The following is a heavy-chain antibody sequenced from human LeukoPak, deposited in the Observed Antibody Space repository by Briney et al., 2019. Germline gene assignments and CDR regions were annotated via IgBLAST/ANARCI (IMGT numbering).Heavy chain of an antibody. CDR3: AGLQTPYYYGMDV. CDR2: IYYSGST. V-gene: IGHV4-59*08. J-gene: IGHJ6*02. CDR1: GGSISSYY. Sequence: SETLSLTCTVSGGSISSYYWSWIRQPPGKGLEWIGYIYYSGSTNYNPSLKSRVTISVDTSKNQFSLKLSSVTAADTAVYYCAGLQTPYYYGMDVWGQGTTVTVSS. D-gene: IGHD4-11*01.